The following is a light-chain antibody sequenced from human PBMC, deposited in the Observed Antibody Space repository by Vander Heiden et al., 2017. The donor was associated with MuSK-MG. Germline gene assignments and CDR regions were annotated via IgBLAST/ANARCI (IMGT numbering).Light chain of an antibody. CDR1: SNDVGGWKY. CDR2: EVS. CDR3: SAFTNADTVL. J-gene: IGLJ2*01. Sequence: QSALTQPASVSASTGQSITISCTGTSNDVGGWKYVSWYQQHPGKAPKLILFEVSNRPSGISSRFSGSKSGNTASLTISGLQPEDESDYYCSAFTNADTVLFGGGTKVTVL. V-gene: IGLV2-14*01.